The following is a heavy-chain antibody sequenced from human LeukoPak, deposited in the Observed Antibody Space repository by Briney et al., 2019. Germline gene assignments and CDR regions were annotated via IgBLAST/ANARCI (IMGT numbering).Heavy chain of an antibody. V-gene: IGHV3-15*01. CDR1: GLRFDNAW. Sequence: PGGSLRLSCAASGLRFDNAWMSWVRQVPGKGLEWVGRIRGKIDGGTTNYAAPVKGRFTISRDDSENTLYLQMNSLETEDTALYYCTTANPYYFDYWGQGTLVTVSS. J-gene: IGHJ4*02. D-gene: IGHD2-8*01. CDR2: IRGKIDGGTT. CDR3: TTANPYYFDY.